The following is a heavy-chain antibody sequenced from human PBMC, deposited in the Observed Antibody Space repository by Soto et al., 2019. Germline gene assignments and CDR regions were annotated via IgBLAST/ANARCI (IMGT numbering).Heavy chain of an antibody. CDR2: MNPNSGNT. CDR1: GYTFTSYD. J-gene: IGHJ6*03. CDR3: ARGGYLVVVGSRKQNGYMDV. Sequence: ASVKVSCKASGYTFTSYDINWVRQATGQGLEWMGWMNPNSGNTGYAQKFQGRVTMTRNTSISTAYMELSSLRSEDTAVYYCARGGYLVVVGSRKQNGYMDVWGKGTTVTVSS. D-gene: IGHD2-15*01. V-gene: IGHV1-8*01.